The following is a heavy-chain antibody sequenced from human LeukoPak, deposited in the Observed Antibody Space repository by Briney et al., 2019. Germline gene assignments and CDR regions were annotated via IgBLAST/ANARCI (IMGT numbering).Heavy chain of an antibody. J-gene: IGHJ4*02. CDR2: ISSSGSPI. CDR1: GFKFTSYS. Sequence: GSLRLSCAASGFKFTSYSMNWVRQAPGKGLEWISYISSSGSPIYYADSVKGRFTISRDDAKKSSDLQMTNLTAEDTAVYFCARGSRFDYWGQGAPATVSS. V-gene: IGHV3-48*04. CDR3: ARGSRFDY.